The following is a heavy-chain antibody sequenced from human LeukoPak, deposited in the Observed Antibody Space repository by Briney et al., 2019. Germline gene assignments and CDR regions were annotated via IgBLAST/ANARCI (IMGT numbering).Heavy chain of an antibody. D-gene: IGHD2-2*02. CDR3: ARGGCSSTSCYKYFDY. J-gene: IGHJ4*02. V-gene: IGHV3-33*01. CDR2: IWYDGSNK. CDR1: GFTFSSYG. Sequence: GGSLRLSCAASGFTFSSYGMHWVRQAPGKGLEWVAVIWYDGSNKYYADSVKGRFTISRDNSKNTLYLQMNSLRAEDTAVYYCARGGCSSTSCYKYFDYWGQGTLVTVSS.